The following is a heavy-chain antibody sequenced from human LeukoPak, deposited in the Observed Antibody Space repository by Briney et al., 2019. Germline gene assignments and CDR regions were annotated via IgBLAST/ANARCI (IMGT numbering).Heavy chain of an antibody. CDR3: AKDYCGGDCYDDAFDI. V-gene: IGHV3-23*01. Sequence: GGSLRLSCAGYGFTFSSYAMNWVRQAPGKGLEWVSGISGSGGSTYYADSVKGRFTISRDNSKNTLYLQMNSLRAEDTAVYYCAKDYCGGDCYDDAFDIWGQGTMVTVSS. J-gene: IGHJ3*02. D-gene: IGHD2-21*01. CDR2: ISGSGGST. CDR1: GFTFSSYA.